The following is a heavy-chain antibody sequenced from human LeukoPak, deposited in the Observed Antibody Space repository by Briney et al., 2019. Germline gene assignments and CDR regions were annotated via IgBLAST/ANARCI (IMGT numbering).Heavy chain of an antibody. CDR1: GFTFSSYA. Sequence: GGSLRLSCAASGFTFSSYAMSWVRQAPGKGLEWVAAISGSGGSTYYADSVKGRFTISRDNPKNTLYLQMNSLRAKDTAVYYCAKDTMKVAVARPDYWGQGTLVTVSS. J-gene: IGHJ4*02. D-gene: IGHD6-19*01. CDR2: ISGSGGST. CDR3: AKDTMKVAVARPDY. V-gene: IGHV3-23*01.